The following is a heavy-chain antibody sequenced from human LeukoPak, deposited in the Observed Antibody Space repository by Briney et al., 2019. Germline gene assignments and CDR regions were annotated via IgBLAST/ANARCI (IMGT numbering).Heavy chain of an antibody. D-gene: IGHD2-15*01. V-gene: IGHV4-39*07. CDR1: GGSISSSSYY. Sequence: PSETLSLTCTVSGGSISSSSYYWGWIRQPPGKGLEWIGSIYYSGSTYYNPSLKSRVTISVDTSKNQFSLKLSSVTAADTAVYYCARDTGYCSGGSCYSRDYYYYYGMDVWGQGTTVTVSS. CDR3: ARDTGYCSGGSCYSRDYYYYYGMDV. CDR2: IYYSGST. J-gene: IGHJ6*02.